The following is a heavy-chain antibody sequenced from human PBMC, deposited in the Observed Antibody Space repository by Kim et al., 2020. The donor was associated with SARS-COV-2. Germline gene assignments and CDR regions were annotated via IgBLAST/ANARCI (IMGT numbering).Heavy chain of an antibody. CDR3: ARLRYYGMDV. CDR1: EFTLSSYD. V-gene: IGHV3-48*02. J-gene: IGHJ6*02. Sequence: GGSLRLSCAASEFTLSSYDMNWVRQAPGKGLEWISYITSSRSSIYYADSVEGRFIISRDNAKNSLYLQMNSLRDDDTAVYYCARLRYYGMDVWGQGTTVTVSS. CDR2: ITSSRSSI.